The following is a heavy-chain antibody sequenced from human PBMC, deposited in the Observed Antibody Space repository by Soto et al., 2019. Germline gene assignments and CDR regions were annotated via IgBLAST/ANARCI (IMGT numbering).Heavy chain of an antibody. CDR1: GASVSRSSYY. D-gene: IGHD6-13*01. V-gene: IGHV4-39*01. CDR2: IYYTGST. Sequence: QLQLQESGPGLVKPSETLSLTCTVSGASVSRSSYYWDWIRQPPGKGLEWIGSIYYTGSTYYNPSLKSRITISVETSKNQFSLKLNSATAADTAVYYCARRSSNWYFDYWGQGTLVTVSS. CDR3: ARRSSNWYFDY. J-gene: IGHJ4*02.